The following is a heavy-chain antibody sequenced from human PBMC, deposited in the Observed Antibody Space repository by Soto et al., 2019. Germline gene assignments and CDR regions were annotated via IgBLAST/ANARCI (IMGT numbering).Heavy chain of an antibody. D-gene: IGHD1-1*01. V-gene: IGHV3-7*01. Sequence: GGSLRLSCAGSGFTFSNYWMSWVRQAPGKGLEWVANINQDGSEKYYVDSVKGRFTISRDNAKKSVYLQMDSLRAEDTAVYYCARVGRIGTTFASWGQGTLVTVS. J-gene: IGHJ5*02. CDR2: INQDGSEK. CDR1: GFTFSNYW. CDR3: ARVGRIGTTFAS.